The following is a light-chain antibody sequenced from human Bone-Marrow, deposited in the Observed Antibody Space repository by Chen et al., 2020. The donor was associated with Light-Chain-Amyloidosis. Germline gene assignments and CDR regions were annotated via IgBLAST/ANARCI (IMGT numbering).Light chain of an antibody. CDR3: QQYYSTHVT. V-gene: IGKV4-1*01. Sequence: DIVMTQSPDSLAVSLGERATINCKPSQSVVDSSNKNNYVAWYQQKPGPSPRLLIYWASTRESGVPDRFSGSGSGPDFTITISSLQAEDLAVYYWQQYYSTHVTYDRGTKVEIK. CDR1: QSVVDSSNKNNY. J-gene: IGKJ4*01. CDR2: WAS.